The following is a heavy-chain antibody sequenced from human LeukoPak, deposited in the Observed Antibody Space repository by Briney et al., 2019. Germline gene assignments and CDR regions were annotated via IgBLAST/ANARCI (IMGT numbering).Heavy chain of an antibody. V-gene: IGHV3-30*02. J-gene: IGHJ4*02. CDR1: GLTFSSYG. Sequence: GGSLRLSCAASGLTFSSYGMHWVRQAPGKGLEWVAFIRYDGSNKYYANSVKGRFTISRDNSKNTLYLQMNSLRAEDTAVYYCAKLPFILGATFLVYWGQGTLVTVSS. CDR2: IRYDGSNK. D-gene: IGHD1-26*01. CDR3: AKLPFILGATFLVY.